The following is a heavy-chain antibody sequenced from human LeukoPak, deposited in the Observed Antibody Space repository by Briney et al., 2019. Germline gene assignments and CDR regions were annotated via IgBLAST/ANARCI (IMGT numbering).Heavy chain of an antibody. Sequence: ASVKVSCKASRYTFTDYYIHWVRQAPGQGLEWMGWFNPNSGGTNYAQKFQGRVTMTRDTSISTAYMELSRLRSDDTAVYYCARDGGYQLLSNWFDPWGQGTLVTVSS. V-gene: IGHV1-2*02. CDR3: ARDGGYQLLSNWFDP. D-gene: IGHD2-2*01. J-gene: IGHJ5*02. CDR2: FNPNSGGT. CDR1: RYTFTDYY.